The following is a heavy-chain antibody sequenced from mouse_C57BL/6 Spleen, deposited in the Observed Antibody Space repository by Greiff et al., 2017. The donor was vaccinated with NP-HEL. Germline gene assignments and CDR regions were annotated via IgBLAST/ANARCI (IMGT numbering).Heavy chain of an antibody. CDR3: ARWETAQAPYYYAMDY. Sequence: VQLVESGAELMKPGASVKLSCKATGYTFTGYWIEWVKQRPGHGLEWIGEILPGSGSTNYNEKFKGKATFTADTSSNTAYMQLSSLTTEDSAIYYCARWETAQAPYYYAMDYWGQGTSVTVSS. J-gene: IGHJ4*01. D-gene: IGHD3-2*02. V-gene: IGHV1-9*01. CDR2: ILPGSGST. CDR1: GYTFTGYW.